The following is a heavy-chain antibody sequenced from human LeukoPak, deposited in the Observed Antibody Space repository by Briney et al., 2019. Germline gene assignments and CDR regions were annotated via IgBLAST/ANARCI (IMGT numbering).Heavy chain of an antibody. V-gene: IGHV3-30*02. Sequence: PGGSLRLSCAASGFTFNSYGIHWVRQAPGKGLEWVAFIRFDGSNNYYADSVKGRFTISRDNSKNTLYLQMNSLRAEDTAVYYCAKVPPGSYPYYYYYYMDVWGKGTTVTISS. CDR3: AKVPPGSYPYYYYYYMDV. CDR2: IRFDGSNN. J-gene: IGHJ6*03. D-gene: IGHD1-26*01. CDR1: GFTFNSYG.